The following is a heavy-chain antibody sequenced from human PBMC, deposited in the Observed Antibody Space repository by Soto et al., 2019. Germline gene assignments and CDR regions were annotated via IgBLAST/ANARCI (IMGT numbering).Heavy chain of an antibody. V-gene: IGHV4-30-2*01. CDR3: ARGGLLPDY. J-gene: IGHJ4*02. CDR2: ISHSGST. Sequence: QLQLQESGSGLVKPSQTLSLTCAVSGGSISSGGYSWSWIRQPPGKGLEWIGYISHSGSTYYSPSLKRRXTXAVDRSKTQFSLKLSSVTAADTAVYYCARGGLLPDYWGQGTLVTVSS. CDR1: GGSISSGGYS. D-gene: IGHD6-19*01.